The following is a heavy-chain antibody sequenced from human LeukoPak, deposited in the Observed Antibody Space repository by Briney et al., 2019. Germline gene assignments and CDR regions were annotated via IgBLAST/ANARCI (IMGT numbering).Heavy chain of an antibody. CDR3: ARGRHYYGSGSFFDY. CDR2: INHSGST. D-gene: IGHD3-10*01. Sequence: PGGSLRLSCAASGFTVSSNYMSWIRQPPGKGLEWIGEINHSGSTNYNPSLKSRVTISVDTSKNQFSLELSSVTAADTAVYYCARGRHYYGSGSFFDYWGQGTLVTVSS. CDR1: GFTVSSNY. V-gene: IGHV4-34*01. J-gene: IGHJ4*02.